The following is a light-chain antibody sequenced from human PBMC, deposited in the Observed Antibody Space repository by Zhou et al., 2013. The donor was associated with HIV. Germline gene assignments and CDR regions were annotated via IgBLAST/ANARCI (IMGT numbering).Light chain of an antibody. CDR2: LGS. CDR3: MQARQTPIT. V-gene: IGKV2-28*01. CDR1: QSLLHSNGYNY. Sequence: DIVMTQSPLSLPVTPGEPASISCRSSQSLLHSNGYNYLDWYLQKPGQPPLLLIYLGSNRASGVPDRFSGSGSGTDFTLKISRVEAEDVGVYYCMQARQTPITFGQGTRLEIK. J-gene: IGKJ5*01.